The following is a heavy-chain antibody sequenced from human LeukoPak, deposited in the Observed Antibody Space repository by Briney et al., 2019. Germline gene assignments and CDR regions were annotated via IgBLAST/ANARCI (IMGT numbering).Heavy chain of an antibody. CDR1: GFSISSGY. Sequence: GGSLRLSCVASGFSISSGYMTWARQAPGKALEWVSLLYSDDSAYYPDSVKGRFTISRDNSKSTLHLRMDTLRTEDTAMYYCARDPWQGSTTLHWGQGIMVTVSS. J-gene: IGHJ4*02. D-gene: IGHD1-26*01. CDR3: ARDPWQGSTTLH. V-gene: IGHV3-66*02. CDR2: LYSDDSA.